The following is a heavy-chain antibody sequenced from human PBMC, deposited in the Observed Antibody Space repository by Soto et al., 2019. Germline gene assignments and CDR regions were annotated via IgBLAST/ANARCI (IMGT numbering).Heavy chain of an antibody. CDR3: ARVVDYSSGFDYGMDV. CDR2: ISGYNDYT. J-gene: IGHJ6*02. CDR1: GYTFIRYG. V-gene: IGHV1-18*01. D-gene: IGHD6-25*01. Sequence: ASVKVSCKASGYTFIRYGITWVRQASGQGLEWMGWISGYNDYTNYAQKLQGRVTMTADTSTRTAYMELSRLRSDDTAVYYCARVVDYSSGFDYGMDVWGQGTTVTVSS.